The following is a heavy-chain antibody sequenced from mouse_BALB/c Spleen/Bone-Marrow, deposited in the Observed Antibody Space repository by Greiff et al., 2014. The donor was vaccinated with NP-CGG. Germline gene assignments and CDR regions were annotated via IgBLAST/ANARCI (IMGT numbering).Heavy chain of an antibody. J-gene: IGHJ1*01. CDR3: ARYYNYYFDV. CDR1: GYTFTNYW. Sequence: QVQLQQSGAEVVKPGASVRLPCKTSGYTFTNYWMHWVKQRPGQGLEWIGDINPSNGRATYSEKFKGKATLTVDTSSSTAYMQLSSLTSEDSAVYYCARYYNYYFDVWGAGTTVTVSS. V-gene: IGHV1S81*02. CDR2: INPSNGRA. D-gene: IGHD1-1*01.